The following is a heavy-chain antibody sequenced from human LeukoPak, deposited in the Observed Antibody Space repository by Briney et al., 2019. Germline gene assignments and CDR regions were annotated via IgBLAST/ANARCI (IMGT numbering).Heavy chain of an antibody. CDR2: ISSSSSTI. CDR3: ARAGISIAARRTYFDY. D-gene: IGHD6-6*01. V-gene: IGHV3-48*02. CDR1: GFTFSSYS. J-gene: IGHJ4*02. Sequence: GGSLRLSCAASGFTFSSYSMNWVRQAPGKGLEWVSYISSSSSTIYYADSVKGRFTISRDNAKNSLYLQMNSLRDEDTAVYYCARAGISIAARRTYFDYWGQGTLVTVSS.